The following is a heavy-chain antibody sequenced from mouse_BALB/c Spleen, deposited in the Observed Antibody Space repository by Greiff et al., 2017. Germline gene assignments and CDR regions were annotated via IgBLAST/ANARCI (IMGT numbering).Heavy chain of an antibody. CDR2: ISSGSSTI. Sequence: EVMLVESGGGLVQPGGSRKLSCAASGFTFSSFGMHWVRQAPEKGLEWVAYISSGSSTIYYADTVKGRFTISRDNPKNTLFLQMTSLRSEDTAMYYCARSGGNYPYWYFDVWGAGTTVTVSS. CDR1: GFTFSSFG. J-gene: IGHJ1*01. D-gene: IGHD2-1*01. V-gene: IGHV5-17*02. CDR3: ARSGGNYPYWYFDV.